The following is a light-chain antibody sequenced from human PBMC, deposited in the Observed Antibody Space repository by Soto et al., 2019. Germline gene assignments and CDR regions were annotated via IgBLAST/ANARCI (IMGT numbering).Light chain of an antibody. Sequence: QSALTQPHSVSGSPGQSVTISCTGTNSDVGRYNSVSWYQQLPGKAPQLIISAVRQRPSGVPDCFSGSKSGNTASLTISGLQTDDEADYFCFSYTANDNWVFGGGTKVTVL. CDR2: AVR. V-gene: IGLV2-11*01. CDR3: FSYTANDNWV. CDR1: NSDVGRYNS. J-gene: IGLJ3*02.